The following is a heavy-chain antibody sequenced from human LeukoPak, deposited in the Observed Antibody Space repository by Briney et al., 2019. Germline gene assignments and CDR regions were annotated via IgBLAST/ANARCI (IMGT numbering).Heavy chain of an antibody. CDR3: AKDRTPANIAAAGIFDY. CDR1: GFTFSSYG. D-gene: IGHD6-13*01. Sequence: GGSLRLSCAASGFTFSSYGMHWVRQAPGKGLEWVAFIRYDGSNKYYADSVKGRFTISRDNSKNTLYLQMNSLRAEDTAVYYCAKDRTPANIAAAGIFDYWGQGTLVTVSS. J-gene: IGHJ4*02. V-gene: IGHV3-30*02. CDR2: IRYDGSNK.